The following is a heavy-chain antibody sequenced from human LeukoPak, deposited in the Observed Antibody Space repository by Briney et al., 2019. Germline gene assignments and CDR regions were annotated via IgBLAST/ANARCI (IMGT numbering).Heavy chain of an antibody. CDR1: GGSISSSNYY. D-gene: IGHD6-13*01. V-gene: IGHV3-7*01. CDR2: IKEDGSEK. J-gene: IGHJ4*02. CDR3: ARVHHSSSWGTDDC. Sequence: ETLSLTCTVSGGSISSSNYYWGWIRQPPGKGLEWVANIKEDGSEKYYVDSVRGRFTISRDNAKYSLYLHMNSLRAEDTAVYYCARVHHSSSWGTDDCWGQGTLVTVSS.